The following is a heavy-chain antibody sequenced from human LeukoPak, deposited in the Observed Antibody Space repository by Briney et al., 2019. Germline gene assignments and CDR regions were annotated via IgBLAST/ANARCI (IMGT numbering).Heavy chain of an antibody. CDR2: IYSGDRT. J-gene: IGHJ4*02. V-gene: IGHV3-53*01. CDR3: TRDLTGSTWSENDY. D-gene: IGHD6-13*01. Sequence: GGSLRLSCVASGLSVRGSYMSWVRQAPGKGLEWVSVIYSGDRTYYADSVKGRFTISRDTSKNTLYLQMNNLRADDTAMYYCTRDLTGSTWSENDYWGQGTLVTISS. CDR1: GLSVRGSY.